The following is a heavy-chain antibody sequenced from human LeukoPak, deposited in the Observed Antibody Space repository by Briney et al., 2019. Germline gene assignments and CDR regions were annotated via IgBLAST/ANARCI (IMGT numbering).Heavy chain of an antibody. J-gene: IGHJ4*02. Sequence: APVKVSRKASGYTFTRYSITWVRQAPGQGLEWMGWISAHNGNTNYAQKLYGRVTMATDTSTSTDSMELRSLRSDETAVYYCARNYYGILSGYYREYYFDYWGQGTLVTVSS. D-gene: IGHD3-9*01. CDR1: GYTFTRYS. CDR3: ARNYYGILSGYYREYYFDY. V-gene: IGHV1-18*04. CDR2: ISAHNGNT.